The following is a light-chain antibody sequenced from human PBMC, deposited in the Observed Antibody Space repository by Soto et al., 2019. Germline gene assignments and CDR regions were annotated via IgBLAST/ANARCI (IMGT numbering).Light chain of an antibody. CDR3: QQYGFSPIS. J-gene: IGKJ5*01. V-gene: IGKV3-15*01. Sequence: EIVMTQAPATLSVSPGERGTGTCRASQSVSSNLAWYQQKPGQAPRLLIYGASTRATGIPAAFSGSGPGTAFTVTISRLEPEEFAVYPCQQYGFSPISFSPGTRLEIK. CDR1: QSVSSN. CDR2: GAS.